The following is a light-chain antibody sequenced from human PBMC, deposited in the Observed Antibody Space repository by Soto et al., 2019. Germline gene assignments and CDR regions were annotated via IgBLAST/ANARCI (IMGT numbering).Light chain of an antibody. Sequence: EIALTQSPGTLSLSPGERATLSCRASQGVGSKYLAWYQQKPGQAPRLLIYAASTRATGIPDRFSGSGSGTDFTLTISRLEPADFAVYYCQQYGNSPGITFGQGTRLEIK. CDR3: QQYGNSPGIT. CDR2: AAS. CDR1: QGVGSKY. J-gene: IGKJ5*01. V-gene: IGKV3-20*01.